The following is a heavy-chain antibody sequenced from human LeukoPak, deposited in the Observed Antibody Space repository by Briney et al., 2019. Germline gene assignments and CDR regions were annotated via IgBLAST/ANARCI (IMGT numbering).Heavy chain of an antibody. CDR3: ARHSGSGWQALGY. V-gene: IGHV1-18*04. Sequence: WASVKVSCKASGYTFSNYGISWVRPAPELGLEWMGWTSYNGNTNYAQKFQDRVTMTTDTSTTTAYMELRSLESDDTAVYYCARHSGSGWQALGYWGQGTLVTVSS. D-gene: IGHD6-19*01. CDR1: GYTFSNYG. CDR2: TSYNGNT. J-gene: IGHJ4*02.